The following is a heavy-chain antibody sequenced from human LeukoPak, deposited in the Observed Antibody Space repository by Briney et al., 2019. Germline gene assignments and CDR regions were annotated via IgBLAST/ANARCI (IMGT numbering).Heavy chain of an antibody. J-gene: IGHJ4*02. D-gene: IGHD3-10*01. CDR1: GYTFTSYG. Sequence: ASVKVSCTASGYTFTSYGITWVRQAPGQGLEWMGYISTYNGNTKYAQKLQGRVTMTTDTSSTTAYMELRSLTSDDTAVYYCAGGQFGQPSFDYWGQGTLLTVSS. CDR3: AGGQFGQPSFDY. V-gene: IGHV1-18*01. CDR2: ISTYNGNT.